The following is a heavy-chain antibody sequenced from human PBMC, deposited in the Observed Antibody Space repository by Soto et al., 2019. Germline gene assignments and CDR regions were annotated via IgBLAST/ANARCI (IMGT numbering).Heavy chain of an antibody. CDR1: GGSFSGYY. J-gene: IGHJ6*03. D-gene: IGHD6-13*01. CDR3: ARGSKGEQQLVGDYYYYYMDV. V-gene: IGHV4-34*01. CDR2: INHSGST. Sequence: SETLSLTCAVYGGSFSGYYWSWIRQPPGKGLEWIGEINHSGSTNYNPSLKSRVTISVDTSKNQFSLKLSSVTAADTAVYYCARGSKGEQQLVGDYYYYYMDVWGKGTTVTVSS.